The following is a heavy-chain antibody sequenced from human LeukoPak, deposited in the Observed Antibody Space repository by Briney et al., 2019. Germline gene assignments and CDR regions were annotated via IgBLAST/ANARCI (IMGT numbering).Heavy chain of an antibody. D-gene: IGHD3-10*01. Sequence: ASVKVSCKASGYTFTSYGISWVRQAPGQGLEWMGWISAYNGNTNYAQKLQGSVTMTTDTSTSTAFMELRSLRSDDTAVYYCARDYYGSGSRRFDYWGQGTLVTVSS. CDR2: ISAYNGNT. CDR3: ARDYYGSGSRRFDY. CDR1: GYTFTSYG. V-gene: IGHV1-18*01. J-gene: IGHJ4*02.